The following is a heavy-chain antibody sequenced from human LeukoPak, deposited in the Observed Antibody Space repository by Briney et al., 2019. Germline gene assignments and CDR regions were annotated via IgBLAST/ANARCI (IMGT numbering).Heavy chain of an antibody. CDR1: GSTFSSYA. CDR3: AKTTTGYSSGRFPGWPVDY. CDR2: IFGSGGST. J-gene: IGHJ4*02. D-gene: IGHD6-19*01. Sequence: RGSLRLSCAASGSTFSSYAMYGVRQAPGKGLEWVSGIFGSGGSTHYADSVKGRFTISRDNSKNTVYLQMNSLRAEDTAVYYCAKTTTGYSSGRFPGWPVDYWGQGTLVTVSS. V-gene: IGHV3-23*01.